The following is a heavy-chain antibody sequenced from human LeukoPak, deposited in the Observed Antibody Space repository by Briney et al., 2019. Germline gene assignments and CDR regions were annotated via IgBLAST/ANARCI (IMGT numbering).Heavy chain of an antibody. Sequence: ASVKVSCKASGYTFTAYYMHWVRQAPGQGLEWVGWINSGSGDTNYAQRFQGRVTVTRDTSISTTYMEVYNLKSDDTAVYYCVREARAAAGYWGQGTLVTVSS. CDR2: INSGSGDT. J-gene: IGHJ4*02. CDR1: GYTFTAYY. D-gene: IGHD2-15*01. CDR3: VREARAAAGY. V-gene: IGHV1-2*02.